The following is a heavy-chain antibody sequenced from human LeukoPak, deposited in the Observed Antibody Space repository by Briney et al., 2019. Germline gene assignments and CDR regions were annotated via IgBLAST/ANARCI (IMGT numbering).Heavy chain of an antibody. CDR2: INHSGST. V-gene: IGHV4-34*01. CDR3: ARKYYDFWSGPLDY. J-gene: IGHJ4*02. CDR1: GGSFSGYY. D-gene: IGHD3-3*01. Sequence: PSETLSLTCAVYGGSFSGYYWSWIRQPPGKGLEWIGEINHSGSTNYNPSLKSRVAISVDTSKNQFSLKPSSVTAADTAVYYCARKYYDFWSGPLDYWGQGTLVTVSS.